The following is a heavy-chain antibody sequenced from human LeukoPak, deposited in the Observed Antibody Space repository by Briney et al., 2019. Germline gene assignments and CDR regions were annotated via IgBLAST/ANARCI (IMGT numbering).Heavy chain of an antibody. D-gene: IGHD3-10*01. CDR3: TTDEVLWFGELLSHSPY. J-gene: IGHJ4*02. CDR1: GFTFSSYG. V-gene: IGHV3-15*01. CDR2: IKSKTDGGTT. Sequence: GRSLRLSCAASGFTFSSYGMHWVRQAPGKGLEWVGRIKSKTDGGTTDYAAPVKGRFTISRDDSKNTLYLQMNSLKTEDTAVYYCTTDEVLWFGELLSHSPYWGQGTLVTVSS.